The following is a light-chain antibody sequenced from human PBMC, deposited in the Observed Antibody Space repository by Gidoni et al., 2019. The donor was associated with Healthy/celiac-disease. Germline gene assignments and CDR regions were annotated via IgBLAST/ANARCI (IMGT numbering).Light chain of an antibody. J-gene: IGLJ2*01. V-gene: IGLV3-9*01. CDR2: RDS. CDR1: NIGSKT. CDR3: QVWDSSTV. Sequence: SSELPQPLSVSVSLGQTARITCGGDNIGSKTVHWYQQKPAQAPALVIDRDSNRPSGTPERFSGSNSGNTATRTSSRAQAGDEADYYCQVWDSSTVFGGGTKLTVL.